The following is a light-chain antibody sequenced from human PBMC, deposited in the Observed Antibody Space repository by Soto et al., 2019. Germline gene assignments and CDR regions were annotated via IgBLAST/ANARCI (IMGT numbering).Light chain of an antibody. CDR2: AAS. CDR1: QSSSTW. CDR3: QQGDSFPIT. V-gene: IGKV1-12*01. J-gene: IGKJ5*01. Sequence: DIQMTQSPSSVSASVGDRVTITCRASQSSSTWLGWYLQKPGTVPKLLIYAASSLQSGVPSRFSGSGAGTEFTLTITSLQPEDFGTYYCQQGDSFPITFGQGTRLEIK.